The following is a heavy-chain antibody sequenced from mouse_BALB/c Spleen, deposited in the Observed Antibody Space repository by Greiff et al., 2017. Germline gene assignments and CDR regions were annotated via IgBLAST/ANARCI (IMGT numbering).Heavy chain of an antibody. CDR2: ISSGGSYT. D-gene: IGHD2-14*01. J-gene: IGHJ4*01. Sequence: EVQLVESGGDLVKPGGSLKLSCAASGFTFSSYGMSWVRQTPDKRLEWVATISSGGSYTYYPDSVKGRFTISRDNTKNTLYLQMSSLTSEDTAMYYCGGIDMYGYAMDYWGQGTTVTVSS. CDR3: GGIDMYGYAMDY. V-gene: IGHV5-6*01. CDR1: GFTFSSYG.